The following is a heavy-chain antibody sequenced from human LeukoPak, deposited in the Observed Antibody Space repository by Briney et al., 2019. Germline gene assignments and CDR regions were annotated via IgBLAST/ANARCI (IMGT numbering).Heavy chain of an antibody. D-gene: IGHD5-24*01. CDR3: ARVESGNWFDP. J-gene: IGHJ5*02. CDR1: GGSISSSSYY. Sequence: SETLSLTCTVSGGSISSSSYYWGWIRQPPGKGLEWIGSIYYSGSTYYNPSLKSRVTISVDTSKNQFSLKLSSVTAADTAVYYCARVESGNWFDPWGQGTLVTVSS. V-gene: IGHV4-39*07. CDR2: IYYSGST.